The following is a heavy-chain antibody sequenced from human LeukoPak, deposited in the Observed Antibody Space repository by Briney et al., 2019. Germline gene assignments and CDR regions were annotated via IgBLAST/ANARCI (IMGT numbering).Heavy chain of an antibody. CDR3: AKGGGGSCSSTSCPTDY. CDR1: GFTFSSYA. V-gene: IGHV3-23*01. D-gene: IGHD2-2*01. J-gene: IGHJ4*02. Sequence: GGSLRLSCAASGFTFSSYAMSWVRQAPGKGLEWVSGISGSGDSTYYADSVKGRFTISRDISKNTVYLQMNSLRAEDTAVYYCAKGGGGSCSSTSCPTDYWGQGTLVTVSS. CDR2: ISGSGDST.